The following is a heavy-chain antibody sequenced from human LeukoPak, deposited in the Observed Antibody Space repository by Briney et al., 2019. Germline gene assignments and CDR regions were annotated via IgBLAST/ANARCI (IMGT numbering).Heavy chain of an antibody. CDR1: GASISGSNYY. Sequence: SETLSLTCSVSGASISGSNYYWGWIRQPPGKGLEWIGNIYSSGSTYYNASLQSRVTISIDTSKNQFSLRLNSVTAADTAMYYCAKSGGYGLIDYWGQGTRVTVSS. CDR3: AKSGGYGLIDY. J-gene: IGHJ4*02. D-gene: IGHD1-26*01. V-gene: IGHV4-39*01. CDR2: IYSSGST.